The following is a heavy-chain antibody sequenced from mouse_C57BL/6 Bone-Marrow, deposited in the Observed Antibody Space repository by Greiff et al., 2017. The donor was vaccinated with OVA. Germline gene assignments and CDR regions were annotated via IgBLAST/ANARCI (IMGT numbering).Heavy chain of an antibody. CDR2: ISGGGGNT. CDR3: ARRRWLLHAMDY. J-gene: IGHJ4*01. V-gene: IGHV5-9*01. Sequence: EVKLMESGGGLVKPGGSLKLSCAASGFTFSSYTMSWVRQTPEKRLEWVATISGGGGNTYYPDSVKGRFTISRDNAKNTLYLQMSSLRSEDTALYYCARRRWLLHAMDYWGQGTSVTVSS. CDR1: GFTFSSYT. D-gene: IGHD2-3*01.